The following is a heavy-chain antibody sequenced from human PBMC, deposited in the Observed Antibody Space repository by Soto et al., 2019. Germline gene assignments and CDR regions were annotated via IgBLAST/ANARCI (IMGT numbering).Heavy chain of an antibody. CDR2: IYSGGST. CDR1: GFTVSNNY. D-gene: IGHD2-15*01. V-gene: IGHV3-53*01. CDR3: AREGGGVYCSGGSCYGRYFDF. J-gene: IGHJ4*02. Sequence: SCAASGFTVSNNYMSWVRQAPGKGLEWVSIIYSGGSTYYADSVQGRFTISRDNSKNTLFLQMSSLRAEDTAVYYCAREGGGVYCSGGSCYGRYFDFWGQGTRVTVSS.